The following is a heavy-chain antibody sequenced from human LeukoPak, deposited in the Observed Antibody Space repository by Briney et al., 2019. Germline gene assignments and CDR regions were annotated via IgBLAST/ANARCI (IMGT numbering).Heavy chain of an antibody. J-gene: IGHJ4*02. D-gene: IGHD1-26*01. V-gene: IGHV3-7*01. CDR3: AREAWEKRGYYFDY. Sequence: GGSLRLSCAASGFTFSSYWMSWVRQAPGKGLEWVANIKQDGSEKYYVDSVKGRFTISRDNAKNSLYLQMNSLRAEDTAVYYCAREAWEKRGYYFDYWGQGTLVTVSS. CDR1: GFTFSSYW. CDR2: IKQDGSEK.